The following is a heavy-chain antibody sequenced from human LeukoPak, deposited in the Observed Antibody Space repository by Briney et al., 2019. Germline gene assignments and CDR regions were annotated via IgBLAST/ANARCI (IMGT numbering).Heavy chain of an antibody. D-gene: IGHD5-12*01. V-gene: IGHV3-73*01. CDR2: IRSRANSYAT. Sequence: PGGSLRLSRAASGLTFSGSAMHWVRQASGKGLEWVGRIRSRANSYATAYAASVKGRFTISRDDSKNTAYLQMNSLKTEDTAVYYCIRAGGGYDWYYYSDMDVWGQGTTVIVSS. CDR1: GLTFSGSA. J-gene: IGHJ6*02. CDR3: IRAGGGYDWYYYSDMDV.